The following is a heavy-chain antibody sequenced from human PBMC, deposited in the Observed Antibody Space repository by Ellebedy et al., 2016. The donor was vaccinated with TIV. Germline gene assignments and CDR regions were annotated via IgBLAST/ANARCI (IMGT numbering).Heavy chain of an antibody. D-gene: IGHD6-19*01. CDR2: ISSSGTYI. V-gene: IGHV3-21*01. Sequence: GESLKISXKASGFLFSDCSMNWIRQAPGKGLEWVASISSSGTYIYYADSLEGRFTIARDNVKDSVFLQMNDLRVDDSGVYYCARTTPYNIAVAGPDCWGQGTLVTVTS. J-gene: IGHJ4*02. CDR3: ARTTPYNIAVAGPDC. CDR1: GFLFSDCS.